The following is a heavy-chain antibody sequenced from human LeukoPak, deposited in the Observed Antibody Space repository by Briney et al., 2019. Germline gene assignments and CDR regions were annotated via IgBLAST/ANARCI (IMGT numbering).Heavy chain of an antibody. CDR3: AREGGYSYGDAPLHFDY. V-gene: IGHV4-59*12. CDR1: GGSISSYY. CDR2: IYHSGST. Sequence: SETLSLTCTVSGGSISSYYWSWIRQPPGKGLEWIGYIYHSGSTNYNPSLKSRVTISVDTSKNQFSLKLTSVTAADTAVFYCAREGGYSYGDAPLHFDYWGQGTLVNVPS. J-gene: IGHJ4*02. D-gene: IGHD5-18*01.